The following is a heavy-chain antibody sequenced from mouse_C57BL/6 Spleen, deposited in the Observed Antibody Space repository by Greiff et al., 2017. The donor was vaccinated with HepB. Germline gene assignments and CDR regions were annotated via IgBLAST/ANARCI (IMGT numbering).Heavy chain of an antibody. J-gene: IGHJ4*01. V-gene: IGHV1-7*01. CDR3: ARHYSISCYYAMDY. CDR1: GYTFTSYW. D-gene: IGHD2-5*01. Sequence: QVQLKQSGAELAKPGASVKLSCKASGYTFTSYWMHWVKQRPGQGLEWIGYINPSSGYTKYNQKLKDKATLTADKSSSTAYMQLSILTDDDSAVYYWARHYSISCYYAMDYWGQGTSVTVSS. CDR2: INPSSGYT.